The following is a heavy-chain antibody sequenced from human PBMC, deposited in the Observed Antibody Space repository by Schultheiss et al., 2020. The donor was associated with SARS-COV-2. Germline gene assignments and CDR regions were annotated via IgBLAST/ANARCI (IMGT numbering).Heavy chain of an antibody. Sequence: GGSLRLSCAASGFTFSSYAMSWVRQAPGKGLEWVSSISSSSSYIYYADSVKGRFTISRDNAKNSLFLQMNSLRAEDTAVYYCARDMFLEWLLNYYYYYGMDVWGQGTTVTVSS. CDR3: ARDMFLEWLLNYYYYYGMDV. J-gene: IGHJ6*02. D-gene: IGHD3-3*01. CDR2: ISSSSSYI. V-gene: IGHV3-21*01. CDR1: GFTFSSYA.